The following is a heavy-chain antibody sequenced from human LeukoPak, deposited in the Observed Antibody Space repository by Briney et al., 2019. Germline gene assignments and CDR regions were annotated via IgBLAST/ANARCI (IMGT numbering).Heavy chain of an antibody. V-gene: IGHV1-2*02. CDR2: INPNSGGT. D-gene: IGHD3-9*01. J-gene: IGHJ6*03. Sequence: GASVKVSCKASGYTFTGYYMHWVRQAPGQGLEWMGWINPNSGGTNYAQKFQGRVTMTRDTPISTAYMELSRLRSDDTAVYYCARDQDILTGYRYYYYYMDVWGKGTTVTVSS. CDR1: GYTFTGYY. CDR3: ARDQDILTGYRYYYYYMDV.